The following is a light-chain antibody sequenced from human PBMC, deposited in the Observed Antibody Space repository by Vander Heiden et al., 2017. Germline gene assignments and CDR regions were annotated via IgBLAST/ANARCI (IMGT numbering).Light chain of an antibody. CDR2: EDS. J-gene: IGLJ2*01. Sequence: QSALTHTAAVSGSPGQSITISCTGTSSNVGSFNLVSWYQQYPGKAPKLMIYEDSQRPSGVSNRFSGSKSGNTASLTISGLQAEDEADYYCCSYAGSSTFRVIFGGGTKLTVL. CDR3: CSYAGSSTFRVI. V-gene: IGLV2-23*01. CDR1: SSNVGSFNL.